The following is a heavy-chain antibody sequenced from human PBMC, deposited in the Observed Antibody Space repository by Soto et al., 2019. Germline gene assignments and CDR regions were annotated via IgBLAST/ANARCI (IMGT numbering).Heavy chain of an antibody. Sequence: QVQLHESGPGLVKPSETLSLTCAVSGGGITSYYWNWIRQSPGKGLEWIGYIYFTGTTKYNPSLTSRVSISIDTSTRRFSLNLTSVTAADAAVYYCARRHGDNSTFAFDIWSQGTLVTVSS. CDR2: IYFTGTT. CDR1: GGGITSYY. D-gene: IGHD4-17*01. CDR3: ARRHGDNSTFAFDI. J-gene: IGHJ3*02. V-gene: IGHV4-59*01.